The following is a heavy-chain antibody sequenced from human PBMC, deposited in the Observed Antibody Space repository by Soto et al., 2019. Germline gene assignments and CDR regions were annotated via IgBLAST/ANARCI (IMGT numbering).Heavy chain of an antibody. V-gene: IGHV3-74*01. Sequence: GGSLRLSCAASGFTFSSYWMHLVRQAPGKGLVWVSRINSDGSSTSYADSVKGRFTISRDNSKNTLYLQMNSLRAEDTAVYYCAKDRDSSSWSYYYYYGMDVWGQGTTVTVSS. CDR3: AKDRDSSSWSYYYYYGMDV. CDR1: GFTFSSYW. CDR2: INSDGSST. J-gene: IGHJ6*02. D-gene: IGHD6-13*01.